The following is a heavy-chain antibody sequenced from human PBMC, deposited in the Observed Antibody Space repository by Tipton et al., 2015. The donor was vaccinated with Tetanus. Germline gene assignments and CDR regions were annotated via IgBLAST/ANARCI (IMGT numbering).Heavy chain of an antibody. CDR2: ISSSSSYI. CDR3: ARENGGYDYYYYYGMDV. J-gene: IGHJ6*02. V-gene: IGHV3-21*01. CDR1: GFTFSPYS. Sequence: GSLRLSCAASGFTFSPYSMNWVRQAPGKGLEWVSSISSSSSYIYYADSVKGRFAISRDNAKNSLYLQMNSLRAEDTAVYYCARENGGYDYYYYYGMDVWGQGTTVTVSS. D-gene: IGHD5-12*01.